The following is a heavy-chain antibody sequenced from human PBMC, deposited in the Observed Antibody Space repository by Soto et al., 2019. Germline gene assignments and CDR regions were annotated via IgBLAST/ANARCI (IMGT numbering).Heavy chain of an antibody. V-gene: IGHV3-43*01. D-gene: IGHD6-6*01. Sequence: GGSLRLSCAASGFTFDDYTMHWVRQAPGKGLEWVSLVSWDGGSTYYADSVKGRFTISRDNSKNSLYPQMNSLRTEDTALYYCAKDSGDIAARRTLFDYYYGMDVWGQGTTVTVSS. CDR1: GFTFDDYT. CDR3: AKDSGDIAARRTLFDYYYGMDV. CDR2: VSWDGGST. J-gene: IGHJ6*02.